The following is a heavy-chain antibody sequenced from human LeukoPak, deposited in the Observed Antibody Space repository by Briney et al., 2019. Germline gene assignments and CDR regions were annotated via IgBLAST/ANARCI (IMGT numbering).Heavy chain of an antibody. J-gene: IGHJ4*02. CDR1: GGTFSSYA. V-gene: IGHV1-69*04. D-gene: IGHD3-10*01. Sequence: SVKVSCKDSGGTFSSYAISWVRQAPGHGVEWVGRIIPILGIANYAQKFQGRVTITADKSTSTAYMELSSLRSEDTAVYYCATSPGSGSYYTDYWGQGTLVTVSS. CDR2: IIPILGIA. CDR3: ATSPGSGSYYTDY.